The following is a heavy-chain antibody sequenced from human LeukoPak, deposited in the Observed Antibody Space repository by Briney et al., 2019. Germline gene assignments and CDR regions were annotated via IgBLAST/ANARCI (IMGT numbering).Heavy chain of an antibody. D-gene: IGHD3-10*01. J-gene: IGHJ4*02. CDR1: GFTFSSYG. V-gene: IGHV3-20*01. CDR3: ARNYASGFDY. Sequence: SGGSLRLSCAASGFTFSSYGMHWVRQAPGKGLEWVSGINWNGDTTAYADSVKGRFTISRDNAKSSLYLQMNSLRAEDAALYHCARNYASGFDYWGQGTLVTVSS. CDR2: INWNGDTT.